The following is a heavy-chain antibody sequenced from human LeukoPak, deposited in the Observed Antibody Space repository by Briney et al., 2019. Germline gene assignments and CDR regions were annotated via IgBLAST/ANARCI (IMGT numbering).Heavy chain of an antibody. CDR1: GFTFSSYG. D-gene: IGHD3-10*01. CDR2: ISSSSSYI. Sequence: GGSLRLSCAASGFTFSSYGMHWVRQAPGKGLEWVSSISSSSSYIYYADSVKGRFTISRDNAKNSLYLQMNSLRAEDTAVYYCARLLWFGELTFDPWGQGTLVTVSS. V-gene: IGHV3-21*01. J-gene: IGHJ5*02. CDR3: ARLLWFGELTFDP.